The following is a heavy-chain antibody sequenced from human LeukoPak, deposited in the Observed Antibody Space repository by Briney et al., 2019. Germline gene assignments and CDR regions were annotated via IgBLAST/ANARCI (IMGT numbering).Heavy chain of an antibody. CDR1: GFTCSSHW. D-gene: IGHD2-2*01. V-gene: IGHV3-7*01. J-gene: IGHJ4*02. Sequence: QPGGSLRLSCAGSGFTCSSHWMTWVRQAPGKGLEWVANIKQDGSEKYSVDSVKGRFTISRDNAKNSLYLQMNSLRPEDTAVYYCARENSHQLPYTHDYWGQGTLVTVSS. CDR3: ARENSHQLPYTHDY. CDR2: IKQDGSEK.